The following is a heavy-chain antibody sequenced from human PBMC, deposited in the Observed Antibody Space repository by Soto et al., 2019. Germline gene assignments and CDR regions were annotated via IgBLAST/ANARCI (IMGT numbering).Heavy chain of an antibody. CDR1: GFTFSNAW. Sequence: GGSLRLSCAASGFTFSNAWMSWVRQAPGKGLEWVGRIKSKTDGGTTDYAAPVKGRFTSSRDDSKNTLYLQMNSLKTEDTAVYYCTTVGASSSSDFDYWGQGTLVTVSS. V-gene: IGHV3-15*01. CDR2: IKSKTDGGTT. D-gene: IGHD6-6*01. J-gene: IGHJ4*02. CDR3: TTVGASSSSDFDY.